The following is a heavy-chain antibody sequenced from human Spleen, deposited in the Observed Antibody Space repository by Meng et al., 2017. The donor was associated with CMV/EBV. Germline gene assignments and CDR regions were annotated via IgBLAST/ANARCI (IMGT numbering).Heavy chain of an antibody. D-gene: IGHD6-25*01. CDR3: EKTGGHTSETY. CDR2: ISGNGGST. Sequence: GGSLRLSCAASGFTFSSYAMSWVRQAPGKGLEWVSAISGNGGSTYYVDSVKGRFTISRDNSKNTLYLQMNSLRAEDTAVYYCEKTGGHTSETYWGQGTLVTVSS. CDR1: GFTFSSYA. J-gene: IGHJ4*02. V-gene: IGHV3-23*01.